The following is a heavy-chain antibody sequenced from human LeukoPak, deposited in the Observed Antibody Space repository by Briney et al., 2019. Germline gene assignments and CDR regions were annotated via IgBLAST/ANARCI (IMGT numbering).Heavy chain of an antibody. CDR1: GFTFSSYS. J-gene: IGHJ4*02. CDR2: ISSSGSGI. D-gene: IGHD2-15*01. Sequence: PGGSLRLSCAASGFTFSSYSMNWVRQAPGKGLEWVSYISSSGSGIYYADSVKGRFTISRDNAKNSLYLQMNSLRDEDTAVYYCARDPSVYCSGGSCHLDYWGQGTLVTASS. V-gene: IGHV3-48*02. CDR3: ARDPSVYCSGGSCHLDY.